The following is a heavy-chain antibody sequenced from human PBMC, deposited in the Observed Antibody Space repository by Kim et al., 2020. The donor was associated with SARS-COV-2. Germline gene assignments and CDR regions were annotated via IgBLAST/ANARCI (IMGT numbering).Heavy chain of an antibody. V-gene: IGHV1-46*01. CDR1: GYTFTSYY. CDR2: INPSGGST. Sequence: ASVKVSCKASGYTFTSYYMRWVRQAPGQGLEWMGIINPSGGSTSYAQKFQGRVTMTRDTSTSTVYMELSSLRSEDTAVYYCARETAVVVVPANYFDYWGQGTLVTVSS. D-gene: IGHD2-2*01. CDR3: ARETAVVVVPANYFDY. J-gene: IGHJ4*02.